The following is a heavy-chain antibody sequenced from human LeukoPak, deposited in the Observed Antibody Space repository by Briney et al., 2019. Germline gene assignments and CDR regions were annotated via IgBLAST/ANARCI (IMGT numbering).Heavy chain of an antibody. CDR2: ITSGSSTI. Sequence: GGSLRFSCAASGFTFSLYSMSWVRQAPGKGLEWVSYITSGSSTIYYADSVKGRFTISRDNAKNSLFLQMNSLRAEDTAVYYCARDGGGDYWGQGTLVTVSS. J-gene: IGHJ4*02. CDR3: ARDGGGDY. V-gene: IGHV3-48*01. CDR1: GFTFSLYS. D-gene: IGHD3-16*01.